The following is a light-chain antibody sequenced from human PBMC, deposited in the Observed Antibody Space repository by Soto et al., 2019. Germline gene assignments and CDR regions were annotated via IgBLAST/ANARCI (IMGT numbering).Light chain of an antibody. CDR2: GAS. Sequence: EIVMTQSPATLSVSPGERATLSCRASQSVSSNLAWYQQKPGQAPRLLIYGASTRATGIPARFSGSGSGTEFTLTISSLQSEDFAVYYCQQYGSSGTFGQGTKVDIX. J-gene: IGKJ1*01. CDR3: QQYGSSGT. V-gene: IGKV3-15*01. CDR1: QSVSSN.